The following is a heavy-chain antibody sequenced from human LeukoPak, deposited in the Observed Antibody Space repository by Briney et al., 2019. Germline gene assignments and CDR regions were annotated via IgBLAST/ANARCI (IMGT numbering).Heavy chain of an antibody. J-gene: IGHJ3*02. CDR3: ARDRASYCGGDCYPDALDI. CDR1: GFTFSSHS. CDR2: ISSSSSYI. Sequence: GGSLRLSCAASGFTFSSHSMNWVRQAPGKGLEWVSSISSSSSYIYYADSVKGRFTISRDNAKNSLYLQMNSLRAEDTAVYYCARDRASYCGGDCYPDALDIWGQGTMVTVS. V-gene: IGHV3-21*01. D-gene: IGHD2-21*02.